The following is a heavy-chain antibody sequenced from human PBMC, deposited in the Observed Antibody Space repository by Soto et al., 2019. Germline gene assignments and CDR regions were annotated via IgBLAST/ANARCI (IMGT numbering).Heavy chain of an antibody. J-gene: IGHJ4*02. CDR2: IIPTIGTP. Sequence: QVHLVQSGAEVKKPGSSVKVSCKASGGSFNNYAVTWVRQAPGQGLEWMGGIIPTIGTPNYAQNFQGRVNITADESTSTAYMELSSLRSEDTAVYYCASSYGTSWYGDYWGQGTLVTVSS. D-gene: IGHD6-13*01. CDR3: ASSYGTSWYGDY. V-gene: IGHV1-69*01. CDR1: GGSFNNYA.